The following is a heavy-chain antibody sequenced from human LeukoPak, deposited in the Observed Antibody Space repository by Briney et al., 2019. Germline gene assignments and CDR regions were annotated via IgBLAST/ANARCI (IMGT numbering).Heavy chain of an antibody. CDR2: IYYSGST. V-gene: IGHV4-59*08. CDR3: ARHDPRGEPARLGFFDY. CDR1: GDSINNYY. J-gene: IGHJ4*02. Sequence: SETLSLTCTVSGDSINNYYWSWNRQPPGKGLEWIGYIYYSGSTNYNPSLKSRVTISVDTSKNQFSLNLSSVTAADTAVYYCARHDPRGEPARLGFFDYWGQGTLVTVSS. D-gene: IGHD6-6*01.